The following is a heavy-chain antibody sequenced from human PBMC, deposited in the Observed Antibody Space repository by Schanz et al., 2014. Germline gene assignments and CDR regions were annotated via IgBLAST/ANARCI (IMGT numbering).Heavy chain of an antibody. CDR2: ISTTGSTI. CDR1: GFSFSSYS. D-gene: IGHD6-13*01. J-gene: IGHJ4*02. Sequence: EVQLVESGGGLVQPGGSLRLSCAASGFSFSSYSLNWVRQAPGKGLEWVSYISTTGSTIYYADSVRGRFTISRDNAKNSLYLQMSSLRAEDTAVYYCAKSQGSSFDSWGQGTLVTVSS. CDR3: AKSQGSSFDS. V-gene: IGHV3-48*01.